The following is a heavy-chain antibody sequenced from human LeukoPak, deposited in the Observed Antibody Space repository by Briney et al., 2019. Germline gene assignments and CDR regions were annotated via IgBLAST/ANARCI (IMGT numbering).Heavy chain of an antibody. D-gene: IGHD3-10*01. CDR1: GYTFTSYA. V-gene: IGHV1-3*01. J-gene: IGHJ4*02. Sequence: ASVKVSCKASGYTFTSYARHWVRQAPGQRLEWMGWINAGNGNTKYSQKFQGRVTITRDTSASTAYMELSSLRSEDTAVYYCARVAVGEFYDYWGQGTLVTVSS. CDR3: ARVAVGEFYDY. CDR2: INAGNGNT.